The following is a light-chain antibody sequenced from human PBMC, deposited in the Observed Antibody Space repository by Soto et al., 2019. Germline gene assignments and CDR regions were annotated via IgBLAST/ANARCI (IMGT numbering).Light chain of an antibody. J-gene: IGLJ2*01. CDR2: EDN. CDR3: QSYDSSNHQVV. V-gene: IGLV6-57*04. CDR1: SGSIASNY. Sequence: NFMLTQPHSVSESPGKTVTISCTRSSGSIASNYVQWYQQRPGSAPTTVIYEDNQRPSGVPDRFSGSIDSSSNSASLTISGLTTEDEADYYCQSYDSSNHQVVFGGGTKVTVL.